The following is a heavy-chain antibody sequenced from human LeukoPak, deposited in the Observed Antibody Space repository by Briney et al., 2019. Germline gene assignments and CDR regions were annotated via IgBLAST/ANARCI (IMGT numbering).Heavy chain of an antibody. CDR3: ARQIDYYDSSGYPTHYMDV. CDR1: GYSFTSYW. CDR2: IYPGDSDT. Sequence: GESLKISCKGSGYSFTSYWIGWVRPMPGKGLEWMGIIYPGDSDTRYSPSFQGQVTISADKSISTAYLQWSSLKASDTAMYYCARQIDYYDSSGYPTHYMDVWGKGTTVTISS. J-gene: IGHJ6*03. D-gene: IGHD3-22*01. V-gene: IGHV5-51*01.